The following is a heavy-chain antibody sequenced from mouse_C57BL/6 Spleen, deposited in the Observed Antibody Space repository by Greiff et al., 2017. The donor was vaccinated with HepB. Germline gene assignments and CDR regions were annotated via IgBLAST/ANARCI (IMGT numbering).Heavy chain of an antibody. CDR2: IDPSDSYT. Sequence: QVQLQQPGAELVKPGASVKLSCKASGYTFTSYWMQWVKQRPGQGLEWIGEIDPSDSYTNSNQKFKGKATLTVDTSSSTAYMQLSSLTSEDSAVYYCAPRGFDYWGKGTTLTVSS. V-gene: IGHV1-50*01. CDR1: GYTFTSYW. D-gene: IGHD6-1*01. CDR3: APRGFDY. J-gene: IGHJ2*01.